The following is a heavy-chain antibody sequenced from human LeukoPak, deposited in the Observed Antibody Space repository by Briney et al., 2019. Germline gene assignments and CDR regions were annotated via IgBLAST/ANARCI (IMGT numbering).Heavy chain of an antibody. V-gene: IGHV3-33*08. CDR1: GFTFSNYA. CDR3: ARGIAAAGNPNWFDP. CDR2: IWSDGSNK. D-gene: IGHD6-13*01. Sequence: PGGSLRLSCAASGFTFSNYAMSWVRQAPGTGLEWVAVIWSDGSNKYYVDSVKGRFTISRDNSKNTLYLQMNSLRAEDTAVYYCARGIAAAGNPNWFDPWGQGTLVTVSS. J-gene: IGHJ5*02.